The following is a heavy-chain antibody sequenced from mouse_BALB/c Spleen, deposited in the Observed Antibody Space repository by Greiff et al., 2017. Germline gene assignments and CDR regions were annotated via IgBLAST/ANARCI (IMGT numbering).Heavy chain of an antibody. CDR1: GYTFTDYA. D-gene: IGHD2-3*01. J-gene: IGHJ4*01. Sequence: QVQLQQSGAEPVRPGVSVKISCKGSGYTFTDYAMHWVKQSHAKSLEWIGVISTYYGDASYNQKFKGKATMTVDKSSSTAYMELARLTSEDSAIYYCARRDGYYFAMDYWGQGTSVTVSS. V-gene: IGHV1S137*01. CDR2: ISTYYGDA. CDR3: ARRDGYYFAMDY.